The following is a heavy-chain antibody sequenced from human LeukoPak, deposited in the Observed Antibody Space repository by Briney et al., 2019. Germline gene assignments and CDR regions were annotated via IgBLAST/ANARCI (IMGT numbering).Heavy chain of an antibody. Sequence: GGSLGLSCAASGFTFSNFAMNWVRQAPGKGLEWVTAISSSGGLTFYADSVKGRFTVSRDNSKSTLYLQMNSLGVEDTAVCYCAKVISGWYPFGDWGQGTLVTVSS. CDR1: GFTFSNFA. CDR3: AKVISGWYPFGD. CDR2: ISSSGGLT. D-gene: IGHD6-19*01. J-gene: IGHJ4*02. V-gene: IGHV3-23*01.